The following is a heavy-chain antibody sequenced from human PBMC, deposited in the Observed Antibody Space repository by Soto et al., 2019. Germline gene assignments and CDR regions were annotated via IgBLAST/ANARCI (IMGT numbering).Heavy chain of an antibody. CDR3: ARDLWGYCGTDCYPLDV. D-gene: IGHD2-21*02. J-gene: IGHJ6*02. CDR1: GTSIISQY. CDR2: IYYSGST. V-gene: IGHV4-59*11. Sequence: SETLSLTCTVSGTSIISQYWSWIRQPPGKGLENIGYIYYSGSTHYNPSLKSRVTISVDMSKNQFSLKLNSVTAADTAVYYCARDLWGYCGTDCYPLDVWGQGTTVT.